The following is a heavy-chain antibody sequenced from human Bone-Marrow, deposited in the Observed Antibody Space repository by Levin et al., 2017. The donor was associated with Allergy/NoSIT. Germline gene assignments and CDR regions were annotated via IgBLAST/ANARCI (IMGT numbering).Heavy chain of an antibody. CDR3: AKGDNWNDGIFY. CDR1: GFSLRNYG. J-gene: IGHJ4*02. CDR2: ISGDADNT. V-gene: IGHV3-23*01. Sequence: LSLTCAASGFSLRNYGMSWLRQVPGKGLEWVSVISGDADNTYYADSVKGRFTISRDNSKNTLYLHMNSLRAEDTAVYYCAKGDNWNDGIFYWGQGTLVTVSS. D-gene: IGHD1-20*01.